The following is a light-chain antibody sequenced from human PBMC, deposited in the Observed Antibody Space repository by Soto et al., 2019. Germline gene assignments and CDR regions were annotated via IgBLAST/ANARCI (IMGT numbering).Light chain of an antibody. J-gene: IGKJ3*01. CDR2: DAS. Sequence: EIVLTQSPGTLSLSPGERGTLSCRASQSVSSSYLAWYQQKPGQAPRLLISDASSRATGIPDRFSGSGSGTDFTLTISRLEPEDFAVYYCQQYGTSTVTFGPGTKVDIK. CDR3: QQYGTSTVT. V-gene: IGKV3-20*01. CDR1: QSVSSSY.